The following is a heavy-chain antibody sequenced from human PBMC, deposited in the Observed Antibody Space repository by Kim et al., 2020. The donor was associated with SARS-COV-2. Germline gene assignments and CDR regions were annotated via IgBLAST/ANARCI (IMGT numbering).Heavy chain of an antibody. D-gene: IGHD2-21*01. J-gene: IGHJ5*02. CDR2: INGDGSTT. CDR3: ARSDWFDP. Sequence: GGSLRLSCAASGFTFNTYWMHWVRQAPGKGLVWVSRINGDGSTTSYADSVTGRFTISRDNAKNTLYLQVNRLRGEDTSVYYCARSDWFDPWGQGNLVTVSS. CDR1: GFTFNTYW. V-gene: IGHV3-74*01.